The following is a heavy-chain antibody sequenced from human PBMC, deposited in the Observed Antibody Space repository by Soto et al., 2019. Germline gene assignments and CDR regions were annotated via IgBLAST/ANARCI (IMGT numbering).Heavy chain of an antibody. D-gene: IGHD1-26*01. CDR1: GDSVSSNSVA. V-gene: IGHV6-1*01. CDR2: TYYKSKWYN. CDR3: ARDTPAKGSYFDY. J-gene: IGHJ4*02. Sequence: PSQTLSLTCAISGDSVSSNSVAWNWIRQSPSRGLEWLGRTYYKSKWYNDYAVSVKSRITINPDTSKNQFSLQLDSVTPEDTAVYYCARDTPAKGSYFDYWGQGTLVTVSS.